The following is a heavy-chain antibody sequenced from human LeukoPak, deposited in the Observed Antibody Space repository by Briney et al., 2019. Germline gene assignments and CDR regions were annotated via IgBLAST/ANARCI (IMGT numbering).Heavy chain of an antibody. CDR3: ARHGPLYGAAAGTKWWFDP. Sequence: SLTLSLTCTVSGGSISSSSYYWGWIRQPPGKGLEWIGSYYYSGSTYYNPSLKSRVTISVDTSKNQFSLKLSSVTAADTAVYYCARHGPLYGAAAGTKWWFDPWGQGTLVTVSS. CDR2: YYYSGST. D-gene: IGHD6-13*01. J-gene: IGHJ5*02. V-gene: IGHV4-39*01. CDR1: GGSISSSSYY.